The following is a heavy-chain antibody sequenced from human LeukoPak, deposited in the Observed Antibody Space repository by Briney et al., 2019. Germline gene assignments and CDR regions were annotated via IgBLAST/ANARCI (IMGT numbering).Heavy chain of an antibody. Sequence: PGGSLRLSCAASGFTFSSYGIHWVRQAPGKGLEWVAFIRYDGSNKYYADSVKGRFTISRDNSKNTLYLQMNSLRAEDTAVYYCARYYGSGSYYMDYWGQGTLVTVSS. CDR1: GFTFSSYG. CDR3: ARYYGSGSYYMDY. D-gene: IGHD3-10*01. V-gene: IGHV3-30*02. J-gene: IGHJ4*02. CDR2: IRYDGSNK.